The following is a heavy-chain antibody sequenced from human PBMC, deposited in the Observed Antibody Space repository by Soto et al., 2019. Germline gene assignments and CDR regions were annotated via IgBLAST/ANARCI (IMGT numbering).Heavy chain of an antibody. CDR2: ISYDGSNK. CDR1: GFTFSSYG. V-gene: IGHV3-30*18. D-gene: IGHD4-17*01. J-gene: IGHJ4*02. Sequence: SLRLSCAASGFTFSSYGMHWVRQAPGKGLEWVAVISYDGSNKYYADSVKGRFTISRDNSKNTLYLQMNSLRAEDTAVYYCAKDHPDDYGGSHWGQGTLVTFYS. CDR3: AKDHPDDYGGSH.